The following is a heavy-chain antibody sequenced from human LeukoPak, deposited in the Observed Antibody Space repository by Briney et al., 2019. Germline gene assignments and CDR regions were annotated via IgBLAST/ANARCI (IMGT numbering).Heavy chain of an antibody. J-gene: IGHJ4*02. D-gene: IGHD3-10*01. V-gene: IGHV3-9*01. CDR2: ISWNSGSI. CDR3: AKAPTYGSGSYYQYFDY. Sequence: GRSLRLSCAASGFTFDDYAMHWVRQAPGKGLEWVSGISWNSGSIGYADSVKSRFTISRDNAKNSLYLQMNSLRAEDTALYYCAKAPTYGSGSYYQYFDYWGQGTLVTVSS. CDR1: GFTFDDYA.